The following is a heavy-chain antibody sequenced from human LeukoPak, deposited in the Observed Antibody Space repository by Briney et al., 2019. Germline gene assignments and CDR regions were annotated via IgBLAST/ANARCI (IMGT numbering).Heavy chain of an antibody. CDR1: GGSIRSSNW. J-gene: IGHJ4*02. CDR3: ARVRAMYYDILTGYWDY. CDR2: IYHSGST. V-gene: IGHV4-4*02. D-gene: IGHD3-9*01. Sequence: SGTLSLTCAVSGGSIRSSNWWSWVRQPPGKGLEWIGEIYHSGSTNYNPSLKSRVTISVDKSKNQFSLKLSSVTAADTAVYYCARVRAMYYDILTGYWDYWDQGTLVTVSS.